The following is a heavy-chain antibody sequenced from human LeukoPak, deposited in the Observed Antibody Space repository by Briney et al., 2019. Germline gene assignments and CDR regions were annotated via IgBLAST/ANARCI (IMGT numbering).Heavy chain of an antibody. J-gene: IGHJ3*02. CDR2: IYSGGST. D-gene: IGHD3-3*01. V-gene: IGHV3-53*01. CDR1: GFTVSSNY. CDR3: AGDYDFWSGYSDAFDT. Sequence: PGGSLRLSCAASGFTVSSNYMSWVRQAPGKGLEWVSVIYSGGSTYYADSVKGRFTISRDNSKNTLYLQMNSLRAEDTAVYYCAGDYDFWSGYSDAFDTWGQGTMVTVSS.